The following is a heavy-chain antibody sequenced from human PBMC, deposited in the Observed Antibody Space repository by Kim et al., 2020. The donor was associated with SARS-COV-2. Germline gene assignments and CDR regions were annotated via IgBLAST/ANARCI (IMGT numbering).Heavy chain of an antibody. V-gene: IGHV1-69*04. J-gene: IGHJ3*02. Sequence: SVKVSCKASGGTFSSYTISWVRQAPGQGLEWMGRIIPILGIANYAQKFQGRVTITADKSTSTAYMELSSLRSEDTDVYYCARDWCASGRYYKAYDAGVVAFDNWGQGTMVTVSS. CDR2: IIPILGIA. CDR3: ARDWCASGRYYKAYDAGVVAFDN. CDR1: GGTFSSYT. D-gene: IGHD3-10*01.